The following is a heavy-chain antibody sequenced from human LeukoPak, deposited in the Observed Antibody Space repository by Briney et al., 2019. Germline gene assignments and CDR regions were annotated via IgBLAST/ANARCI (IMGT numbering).Heavy chain of an antibody. V-gene: IGHV4-4*07. CDR1: GGSISSYY. D-gene: IGHD3-22*01. J-gene: IGHJ3*02. CDR2: IYTSGST. Sequence: SETLSLTCTVSGGSISSYYWSWIRQPPGKGLEWIGRIYTSGSTNYNPSLKSRVTMSVDTSKNQFSLKLSSVTAADTAVYYCARVGYYYDSSGYYGLGAFDIWGQGTMVTVSS. CDR3: ARVGYYYDSSGYYGLGAFDI.